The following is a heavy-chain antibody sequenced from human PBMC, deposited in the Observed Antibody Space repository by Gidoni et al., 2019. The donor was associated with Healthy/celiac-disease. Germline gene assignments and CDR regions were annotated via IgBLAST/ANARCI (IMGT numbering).Heavy chain of an antibody. CDR3: ARDYKGMATISAGYYGMDV. CDR2: IYYSGST. D-gene: IGHD5-12*01. Sequence: QVQLQESGPGLVKPSQTLSLTCTVSGGSISSGGDYWSWIRQHPGKGLEWIGYIYYSGSTYYNPSLKSRVTISVDTSKNQFSLKLSSVTAADTAVYYCARDYKGMATISAGYYGMDVWGQGTTVTVSS. J-gene: IGHJ6*02. CDR1: GGSISSGGDY. V-gene: IGHV4-31*03.